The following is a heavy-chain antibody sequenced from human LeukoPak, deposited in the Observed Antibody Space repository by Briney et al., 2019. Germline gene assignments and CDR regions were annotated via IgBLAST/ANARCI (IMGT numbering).Heavy chain of an antibody. J-gene: IGHJ4*02. CDR2: ISSTSSYI. Sequence: GGSLRLSCAASGFTFSNYGMNWVRQAPGKGLEWVSSISSTSSYIYYADSVKGRFTISRDNAKNSLYLQMNSLRDEDTAVYYCARGGYYGSGSYYFHWGQGTLVTVSS. CDR3: ARGGYYGSGSYYFH. CDR1: GFTFSNYG. V-gene: IGHV3-21*01. D-gene: IGHD3-10*01.